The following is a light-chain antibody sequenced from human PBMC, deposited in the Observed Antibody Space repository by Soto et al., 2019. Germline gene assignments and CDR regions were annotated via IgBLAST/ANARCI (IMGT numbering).Light chain of an antibody. CDR1: QSVSSH. V-gene: IGKV3-11*01. J-gene: IGKJ5*01. Sequence: EIVLTQSPATLSLSPGERATLSCRASQSVSSHLAWYQHKPGQAPRLLIYDASDRATGIPGRFSGSGSGTDFTLTISSLEPEDFAVFYCQQYGSSITFGQGTRLEIK. CDR3: QQYGSSIT. CDR2: DAS.